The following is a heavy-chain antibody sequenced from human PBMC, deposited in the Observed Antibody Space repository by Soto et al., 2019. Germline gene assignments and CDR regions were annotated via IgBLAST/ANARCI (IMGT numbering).Heavy chain of an antibody. CDR1: GFTFSNAW. CDR3: TRDSDSTIIVSGFDY. CDR2: IKSKTDGGTT. V-gene: IGHV3-15*07. Sequence: GGSLRLSCAASGFTFSNAWINWVRQAPGKGLEWVGRIKSKTDGGTTDFAAPVKGRFAISRDDSKDMVYLQMNSLKTEDTGIFSCTRDSDSTIIVSGFDYWGQGTLVTVSS. D-gene: IGHD2-21*01. J-gene: IGHJ4*02.